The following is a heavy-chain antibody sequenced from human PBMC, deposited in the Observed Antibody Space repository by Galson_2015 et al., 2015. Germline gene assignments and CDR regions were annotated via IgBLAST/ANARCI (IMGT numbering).Heavy chain of an antibody. Sequence: SLRLSCAASGFTFSSYEMNWVRQTPGKGLERVSYISSSGSTIYYADSVRGRFTISRDNAKNSLYLQMNSLRAEDTAVYYCARDMHLRDGYNLGGPHTPIDYWGQGTLVTVSS. CDR3: ARDMHLRDGYNLGGPHTPIDY. V-gene: IGHV3-48*03. CDR2: ISSSGSTI. CDR1: GFTFSSYE. D-gene: IGHD5-24*01. J-gene: IGHJ4*02.